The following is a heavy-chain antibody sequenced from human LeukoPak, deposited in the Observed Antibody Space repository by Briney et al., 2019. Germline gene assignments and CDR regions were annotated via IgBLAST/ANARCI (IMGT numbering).Heavy chain of an antibody. CDR2: ISGSGGST. CDR3: ARDSWAYCGGDCYHFDY. J-gene: IGHJ4*02. D-gene: IGHD2-21*02. CDR1: GFTFSSYA. Sequence: PGGSLRLSCAASGFTFSSYAMSWVRQAPGKGLEWVSAISGSGGSTYYADSVKGRFTISRDNSKNTLYLQMNSLRAEDTAVYYCARDSWAYCGGDCYHFDYWGQGTLVTVSS. V-gene: IGHV3-23*01.